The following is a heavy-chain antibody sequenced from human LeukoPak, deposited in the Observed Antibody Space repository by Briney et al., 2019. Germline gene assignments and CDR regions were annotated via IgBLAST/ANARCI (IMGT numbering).Heavy chain of an antibody. V-gene: IGHV4-4*07. CDR2: IYTSGST. D-gene: IGHD3-3*01. CDR3: ATNYTALSAFDS. CDR1: GGSINSYY. Sequence: PSETLSLTCTVSGGSINSYYWNWIRQPAGKGLEWIGHIYTSGSTKYNPPLKSRVTMSIDTSKNQFSLNLYSMTAADTAVYYCATNYTALSAFDSWGQGTLVTVSS. J-gene: IGHJ4*02.